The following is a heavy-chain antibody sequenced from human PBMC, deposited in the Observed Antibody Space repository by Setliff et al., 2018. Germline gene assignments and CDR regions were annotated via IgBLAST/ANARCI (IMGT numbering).Heavy chain of an antibody. J-gene: IGHJ3*01. D-gene: IGHD6-19*01. CDR2: VSTYNGDT. CDR3: ARQPIALAGYRKGAFDF. Sequence: ASVKVSCKASGYSFTSFSITWVRQAPGQGLEWLGWVSTYNGDTKSAQKFRGRVTMTTDISTSTVYMELRTLRSDDTAVYYCARQPIALAGYRKGAFDFWGQGTMVTVSS. CDR1: GYSFTSFS. V-gene: IGHV1-18*01.